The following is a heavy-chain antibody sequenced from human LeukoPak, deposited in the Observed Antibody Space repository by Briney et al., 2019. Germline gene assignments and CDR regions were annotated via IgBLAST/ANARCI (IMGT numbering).Heavy chain of an antibody. CDR1: GYTFTGYY. V-gene: IGHV1-18*04. CDR2: ISAYNGNT. CDR3: ARVVVVVPAADY. D-gene: IGHD2-2*01. Sequence: ASVKVSCKASGYTFTGYYMHWVRQAPGQGLEWMGWISAYNGNTNYAQKFQGRVTMTTDTSTSTAYMELRSLRSDDTAVYYCARVVVVVPAADYWGQGTLVTVSS. J-gene: IGHJ4*02.